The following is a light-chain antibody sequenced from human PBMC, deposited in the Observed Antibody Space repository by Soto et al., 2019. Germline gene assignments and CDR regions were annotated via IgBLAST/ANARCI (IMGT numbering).Light chain of an antibody. CDR1: RSDVGGYQY. CDR2: AVN. V-gene: IGLV2-8*01. J-gene: IGLJ1*01. Sequence: QSVLTQPPSASGSPGQSVTISCTGTRSDVGGYQYVSWYQQYPGKAPKLMIYAVNKRPSGVPDRFSGSRSGNTASLTVSGLQAEDEADYYCSSYAGSNNYVFGTGTKVTVL. CDR3: SSYAGSNNYV.